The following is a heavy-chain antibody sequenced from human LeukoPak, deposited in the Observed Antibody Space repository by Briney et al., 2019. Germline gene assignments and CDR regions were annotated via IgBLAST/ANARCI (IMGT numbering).Heavy chain of an antibody. CDR2: IIPILGIA. Sequence: GASVKVSCKAPGGTFSSYAISWVRQAPGQGLEWMGRIIPILGIANYAQKFQGRVTITADKSTSTAYMELSSLRSEDTAVYYCARSRGPGGYFDYWGQGTLVTVSS. CDR1: GGTFSSYA. CDR3: ARSRGPGGYFDY. V-gene: IGHV1-69*04. J-gene: IGHJ4*02. D-gene: IGHD3-10*01.